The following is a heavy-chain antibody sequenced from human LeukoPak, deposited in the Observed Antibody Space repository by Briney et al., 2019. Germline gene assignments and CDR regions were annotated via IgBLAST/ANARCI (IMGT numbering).Heavy chain of an antibody. CDR3: ARFSLTTTFYGMDV. Sequence: GGSLRLSCAASGFTFSSYWMSWVRQAPGKGLEWVANIKQDGSERYYVDSVKGRFTISRDNAKNSMNLQMNSLRAEDTAVYYCARFSLTTTFYGMDVWGQGTTVTVSS. CDR2: IKQDGSER. D-gene: IGHD1-26*01. CDR1: GFTFSSYW. J-gene: IGHJ6*02. V-gene: IGHV3-7*01.